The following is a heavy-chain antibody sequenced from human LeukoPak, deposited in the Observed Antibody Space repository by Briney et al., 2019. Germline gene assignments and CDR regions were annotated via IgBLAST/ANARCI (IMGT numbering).Heavy chain of an antibody. CDR3: AKQTPVQLEFDH. CDR1: GFTFSNYD. V-gene: IGHV3-23*01. D-gene: IGHD1-1*01. Sequence: PGGSLRLSCVASGFTFSNYDMNWVRQAPGKGLEWVSGISGGGGSIYYADSVKGRFTISSDNSKNTLYLQMNSLRAEDTAIYFCAKQTPVQLEFDHWGQGTLVTVSS. CDR2: ISGGGGSI. J-gene: IGHJ4*02.